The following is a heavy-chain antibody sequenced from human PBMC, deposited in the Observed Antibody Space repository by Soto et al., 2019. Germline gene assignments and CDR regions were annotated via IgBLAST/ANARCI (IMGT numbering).Heavy chain of an antibody. Sequence: QVQLVQSGAEVKKPGSSVKVSCKASGGTFSSYAISWVRQAPGQGLEWVGGIIPIFGTANYAQKFQGRVTITADESSSTASRELRSMRSEETAVYYCAREGGVYGYSPFDYWGQGTLVTVSS. CDR1: GGTFSSYA. CDR3: AREGGVYGYSPFDY. D-gene: IGHD4-4*01. CDR2: IIPIFGTA. V-gene: IGHV1-69*12. J-gene: IGHJ4*02.